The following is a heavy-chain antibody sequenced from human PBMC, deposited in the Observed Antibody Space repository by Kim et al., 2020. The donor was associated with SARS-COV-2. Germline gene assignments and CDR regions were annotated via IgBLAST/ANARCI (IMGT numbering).Heavy chain of an antibody. CDR3: ARMPFHYYYRDV. CDR2: T. V-gene: IGHV4-4*07. J-gene: IGHJ6*03. Sequence: TNCNPSLKRRVTMSLDTSQCQFALKLSSVTAAYSAVYYCARMPFHYYYRDVWGNGTTVTVSS. D-gene: IGHD2-2*01.